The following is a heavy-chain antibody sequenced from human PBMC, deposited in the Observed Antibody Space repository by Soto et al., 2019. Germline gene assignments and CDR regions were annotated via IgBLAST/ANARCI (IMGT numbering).Heavy chain of an antibody. CDR2: IRSKAYGGTT. D-gene: IGHD5-12*01. CDR1: GFTFGDYA. J-gene: IGHJ3*02. Sequence: GGSLRLSCTASGFTFGDYAMSWFRQAPGKGLEWVGFIRSKAYGGTTEYAASVKGRFTISRDDSKSIAYLQMNSLKTEDTAVYYCTREKERWLQFSILDAFDIWGQGTMVTVSS. CDR3: TREKERWLQFSILDAFDI. V-gene: IGHV3-49*03.